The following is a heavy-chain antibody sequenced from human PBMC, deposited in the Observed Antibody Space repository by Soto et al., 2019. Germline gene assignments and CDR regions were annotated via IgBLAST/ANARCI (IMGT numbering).Heavy chain of an antibody. Sequence: SETLSLTSTASGDSISSYYWSWIRQPAGKGLEWIGRIYTSGSTNYNPSLKSRVTMSVDTSKNQFSLKLSSVTAADTAVYYCARDQDSSGWYYFDYWGQGTLVTVSS. CDR3: ARDQDSSGWYYFDY. D-gene: IGHD6-19*01. CDR1: GDSISSYY. CDR2: IYTSGST. J-gene: IGHJ4*02. V-gene: IGHV4-4*07.